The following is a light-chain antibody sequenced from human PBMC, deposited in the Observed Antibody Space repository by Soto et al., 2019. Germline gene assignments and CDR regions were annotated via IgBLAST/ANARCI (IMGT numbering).Light chain of an antibody. CDR1: QSISGY. Sequence: DIQMTQSPSSLSASVGDRVTITCRASQSISGYLNWYQQKPGKAPKLLLYDASDLQSGAPSRFSGSGSGTDFTLIISSMQPDDSATYYCQRSYSAPFAFGGGTKIAI. CDR3: QRSYSAPFA. V-gene: IGKV1-39*01. J-gene: IGKJ4*01. CDR2: DAS.